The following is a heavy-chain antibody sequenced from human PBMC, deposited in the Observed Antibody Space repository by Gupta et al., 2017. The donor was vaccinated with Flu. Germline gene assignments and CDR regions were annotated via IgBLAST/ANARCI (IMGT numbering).Heavy chain of an antibody. J-gene: IGHJ4*02. CDR2: IWYDGSNK. Sequence: RQAPGKGLGWVAVIWYDGSNKYYADSVKGRFTISRDNSKNTLYLQMNSLRAEDTAVYYCARDRWDFWSGIDYWGQGTLVTVSS. CDR3: ARDRWDFWSGIDY. V-gene: IGHV3-33*01. D-gene: IGHD3-3*01.